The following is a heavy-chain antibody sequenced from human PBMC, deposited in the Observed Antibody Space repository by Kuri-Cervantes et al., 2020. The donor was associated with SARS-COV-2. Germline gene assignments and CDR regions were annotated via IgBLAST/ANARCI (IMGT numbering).Heavy chain of an antibody. Sequence: GGSRRLSCVASGYTFSSYGMHWVRQPPGKGLEWVAVIWYDGSNKYYADSVKGRFTISRNNSKNTLYLQMNSLRAEDTAVYYCAREGLGWFDPWGQGTLVTVSS. V-gene: IGHV3-33*01. D-gene: IGHD3-16*01. CDR3: AREGLGWFDP. CDR2: IWYDGSNK. CDR1: GYTFSSYG. J-gene: IGHJ5*02.